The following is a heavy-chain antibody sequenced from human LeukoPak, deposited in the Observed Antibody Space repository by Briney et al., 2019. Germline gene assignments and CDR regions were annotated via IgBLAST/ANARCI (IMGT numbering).Heavy chain of an antibody. J-gene: IGHJ4*02. V-gene: IGHV1-2*02. CDR2: INPNSGGT. CDR3: ATVGFRDSFDY. D-gene: IGHD3-10*01. CDR1: GYTLSGYY. Sequence: ASVKVSCKASGYTLSGYYIHWVRQAPGQGLEWMGWINPNSGGTNYAQKFQGRVTMTRATSISTAYMEQSRLRSDDTAVYYCATVGFRDSFDYWGQGTLVTVSS.